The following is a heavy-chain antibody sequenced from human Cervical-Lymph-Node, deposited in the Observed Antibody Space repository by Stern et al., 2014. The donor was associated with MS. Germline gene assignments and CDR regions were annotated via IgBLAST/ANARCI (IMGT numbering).Heavy chain of an antibody. CDR3: ARGKNLLVFPRNYGLDV. CDR1: GFTFSMYD. Sequence: EVQLVESGGGLVQPGGSLRLSCAASGFTFSMYDMHWVRQAAGKGLEWVSAIGTGSDTHYAVSVEGRFTISREYATSSLYLQMNSLRAGDTGVYYCARGKNLLVFPRNYGLDVWGQGTTVTVSS. V-gene: IGHV3-13*01. J-gene: IGHJ6*02. D-gene: IGHD2-8*01. CDR2: IGTGSDT.